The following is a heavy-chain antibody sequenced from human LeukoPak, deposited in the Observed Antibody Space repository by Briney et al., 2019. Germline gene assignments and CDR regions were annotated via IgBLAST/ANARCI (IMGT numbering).Heavy chain of an antibody. CDR2: IYYSGST. CDR3: ARTGAYYYDSNGHFDY. Sequence: SETLSLTCTVSGGSISTSSYYWGWIRQPPGKGLEWIGTIYYSGSTYYNPSLTSRVTISVDTSKNQFSLKLSSVTAADTAVYYCARTGAYYYDSNGHFDYWGQGTLVTVSS. J-gene: IGHJ4*02. V-gene: IGHV4-39*01. D-gene: IGHD3-22*01. CDR1: GGSISTSSYY.